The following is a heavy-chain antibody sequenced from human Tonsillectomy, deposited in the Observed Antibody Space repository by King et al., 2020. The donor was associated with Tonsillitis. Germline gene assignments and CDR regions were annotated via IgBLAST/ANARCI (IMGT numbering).Heavy chain of an antibody. Sequence: VQLVESGGGVVQPGRSLRLSCAASGFTFSSYGMHWVRQAPGKGLEWVAVIWYDGSNKYYADSVKGRFTISRDNSKNTLYLQMNSLRAEDTAVYYCARDANGWSSSSGWPIGAFDNW. CDR1: GFTFSSYG. D-gene: IGHD2-2*01. V-gene: IGHV3-33*01. CDR3: ARDANGWSSSSGWPIGAFDN. J-gene: IGHJ3*02. CDR2: IWYDGSNK.